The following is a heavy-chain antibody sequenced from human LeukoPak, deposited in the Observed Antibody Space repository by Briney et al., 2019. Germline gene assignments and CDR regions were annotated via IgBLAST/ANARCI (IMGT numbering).Heavy chain of an antibody. D-gene: IGHD3-22*01. CDR3: ARDNRIVVVTRWEEVAFDI. J-gene: IGHJ3*02. CDR2: INPNSGGT. V-gene: IGHV1-2*02. CDR1: GGTFSSYA. Sequence: GSSVKVSCKASGGTFSSYAISWVRQAPGQGLEWMGWINPNSGGTNYAQKFQGRVTMTRDTSISTAYMELSRLRSDDTAVYYCARDNRIVVVTRWEEVAFDIWGQGTMVTASS.